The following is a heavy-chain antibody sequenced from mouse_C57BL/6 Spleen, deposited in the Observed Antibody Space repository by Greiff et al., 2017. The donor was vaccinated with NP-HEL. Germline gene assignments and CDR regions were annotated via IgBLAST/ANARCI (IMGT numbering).Heavy chain of an antibody. D-gene: IGHD4-1*01. CDR2: ISSGGDYI. J-gene: IGHJ1*03. V-gene: IGHV5-9-1*02. CDR3: TREGDWGHFDV. Sequence: DVHLVESGEGLVKPGGSLKLSCAASGFTFSSYAMSWVRQTPEKRLEWVAYISSGGDYIYYADTVKGRFTISRDNARNTLYLQMSSLKSEDTAMYYCTREGDWGHFDVWGTGTTVTVSS. CDR1: GFTFSSYA.